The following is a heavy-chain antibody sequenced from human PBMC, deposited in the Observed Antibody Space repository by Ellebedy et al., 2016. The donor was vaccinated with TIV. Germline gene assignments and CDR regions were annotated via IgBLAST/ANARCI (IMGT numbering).Heavy chain of an antibody. CDR3: AKDQGLWFGELSFTWFDP. Sequence: PGGSLRLSCAASGFTFSSYAMSWVRPAPGKGLEWVSAISGSGGSTYYADSVKGRFTISRDNSKNTLYLQMSSLRAEDTAVYYCAKDQGLWFGELSFTWFDPWGQGTLVTVSS. CDR2: ISGSGGST. CDR1: GFTFSSYA. V-gene: IGHV3-23*01. D-gene: IGHD3-10*01. J-gene: IGHJ5*02.